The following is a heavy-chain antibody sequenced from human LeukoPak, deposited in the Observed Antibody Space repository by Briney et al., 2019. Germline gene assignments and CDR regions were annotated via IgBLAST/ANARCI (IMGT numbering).Heavy chain of an antibody. CDR3: ARGFKVTGRDIVVVPAATH. CDR2: IIPIFRTT. V-gene: IGHV1-69*01. J-gene: IGHJ4*02. Sequence: GASVKVSCKASGGTFSTYAISWVRQAPGQGLEWMGGIIPIFRTTNYAQKFQGRVTITADESTSTAYMELSSLRSDDTAVYYCARGFKVTGRDIVVVPAATHWGQGTLVTVSS. CDR1: GGTFSTYA. D-gene: IGHD2-2*01.